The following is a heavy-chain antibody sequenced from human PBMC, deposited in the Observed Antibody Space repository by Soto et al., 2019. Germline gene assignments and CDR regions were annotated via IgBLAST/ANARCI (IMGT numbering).Heavy chain of an antibody. J-gene: IGHJ4*02. V-gene: IGHV3-74*01. CDR1: GFTFSSYW. CDR3: ARARYCSGGTCYSDY. Sequence: PGGSLRLSCAASGFTFSSYWMHWVRQAPGKGLVWVSSTNSDETSTNYADSVKGRFTISRDNAKNTLYLQMNSLRAEDTAVYYCARARYCSGGTCYSDYWGQGTLVTVSS. D-gene: IGHD2-15*01. CDR2: TNSDETST.